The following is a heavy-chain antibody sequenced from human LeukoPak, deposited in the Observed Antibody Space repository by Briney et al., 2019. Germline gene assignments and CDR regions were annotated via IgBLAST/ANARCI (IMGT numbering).Heavy chain of an antibody. Sequence: ETSATLSLTCTVSGGSVSSGSYYWSWIRQPPGKGLEWIGYIYYSGSTNYNPSLKSRVTISVDTSKNQFSLKLSSVTAADTAVYYCARYCSGGSCYWNAFDIWGQGTMVTDSS. V-gene: IGHV4-61*01. CDR3: ARYCSGGSCYWNAFDI. D-gene: IGHD2-15*01. CDR2: IYYSGST. CDR1: GGSVSSGSYY. J-gene: IGHJ3*02.